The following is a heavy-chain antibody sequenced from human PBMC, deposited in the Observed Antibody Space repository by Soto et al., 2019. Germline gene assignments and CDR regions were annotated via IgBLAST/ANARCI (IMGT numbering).Heavy chain of an antibody. V-gene: IGHV3-33*01. D-gene: IGHD2-15*01. CDR1: GFTFSDYN. CDR3: ARGRGYFFDY. CDR2: IWHDGTNK. Sequence: QVQLVESGGGVVQPGRSLRLSCAASGFTFSDYNMHWVRQAPGKGLEWVAVIWHDGTNKYYGDNVKGRFTISRDNSKNTLYLQRNSLRADDTAVFYCARGRGYFFDYWGQGTLVTVSS. J-gene: IGHJ4*02.